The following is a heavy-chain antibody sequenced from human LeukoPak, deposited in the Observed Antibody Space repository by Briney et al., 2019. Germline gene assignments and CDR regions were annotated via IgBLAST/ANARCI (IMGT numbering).Heavy chain of an antibody. CDR1: GFTFSSYE. V-gene: IGHV3-48*03. Sequence: PGGSLRLSCAASGFTFSSYEMNWVRQAPGKGLEWVSYISSSGSTIYYADSVKGRFTISRDNAKNSLYLQMNSLRAEDTAVYYCASDLDIVATMDPDDAFDIWGQGTMVTVSS. D-gene: IGHD5-12*01. CDR3: ASDLDIVATMDPDDAFDI. J-gene: IGHJ3*02. CDR2: ISSSGSTI.